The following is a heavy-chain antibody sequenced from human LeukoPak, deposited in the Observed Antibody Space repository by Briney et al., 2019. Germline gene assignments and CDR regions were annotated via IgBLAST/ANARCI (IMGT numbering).Heavy chain of an antibody. J-gene: IGHJ4*02. Sequence: GGSLKLSRAGSGFTFSGSAMHWVRQSPGKGLEWVGRIRSKANDHATAYAASVRGRFTISRDDSENTAYLQMNSLKTEDTAIYYCTRRLMTTVNDYWGQGTLVTVSS. V-gene: IGHV3-73*01. D-gene: IGHD4-17*01. CDR1: GFTFSGSA. CDR2: IRSKANDHAT. CDR3: TRRLMTTVNDY.